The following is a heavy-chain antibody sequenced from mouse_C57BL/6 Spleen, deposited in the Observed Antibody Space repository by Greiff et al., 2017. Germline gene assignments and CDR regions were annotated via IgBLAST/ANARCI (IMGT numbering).Heavy chain of an antibody. D-gene: IGHD1-1*01. CDR3: ARSGGTTVAPYAMDY. J-gene: IGHJ4*01. V-gene: IGHV1-18*01. CDR2: INPNNGGT. Sequence: VQLQQSGPELVKPGASVQIPCKASGYTFTDYNMDWVKQSHGKSLEWIGDINPNNGGTIYNQKFKGKATLTVDKSSSTAYMELRSLTSEDTAVYYCARSGGTTVAPYAMDYWGQGTSVTVSS. CDR1: GYTFTDYN.